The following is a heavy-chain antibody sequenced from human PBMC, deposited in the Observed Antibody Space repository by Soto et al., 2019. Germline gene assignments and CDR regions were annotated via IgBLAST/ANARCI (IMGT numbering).Heavy chain of an antibody. CDR1: GGSISSGDYY. J-gene: IGHJ4*02. V-gene: IGHV4-30-4*01. CDR3: ATSIYPDYDYVWGSYRHIDY. CDR2: IYYSGST. Sequence: SETLSLTCTVSGGSISSGDYYWSWIRQPPGKGLEWIGYIYYSGSTYYNPSLKSRVTISVDTSKNQFSLKLSSVTAADTAVYYCATSIYPDYDYVWGSYRHIDYWGQGTLVTVSS. D-gene: IGHD3-16*02.